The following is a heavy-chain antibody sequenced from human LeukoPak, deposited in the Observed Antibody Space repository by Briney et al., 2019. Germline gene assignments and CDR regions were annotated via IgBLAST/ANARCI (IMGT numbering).Heavy chain of an antibody. J-gene: IGHJ4*02. V-gene: IGHV4-59*01. Sequence: PSGTLSLTCTVSGGSISSYYWSWIRQPPGKGLEWIGYIYYSGSTNYNPSLKSRVTISVDTSKNQFSLKLSSVTAADTAVYYCARDRRYSSSWVFDYWGQGTLVTVSS. CDR2: IYYSGST. CDR1: GGSISSYY. D-gene: IGHD6-13*01. CDR3: ARDRRYSSSWVFDY.